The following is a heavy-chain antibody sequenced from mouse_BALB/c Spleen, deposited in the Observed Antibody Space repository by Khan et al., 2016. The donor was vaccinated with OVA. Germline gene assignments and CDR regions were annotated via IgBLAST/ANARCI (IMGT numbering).Heavy chain of an antibody. CDR2: INTYTGEP. V-gene: IGHV9-3-1*01. CDR3: ARPPVFSYVMDY. CDR1: GYTFKNHG. Sequence: QIQLVQSGPELKKPGETVKISCKASGYTFKNHGMNWVKQAPGKGLKWMSWINTYTGEPTYVEDFKGRFAFSLETSASTAYLQINNLKNEDTATYFCARPPVFSYVMDYWGQGTSVTVSS. J-gene: IGHJ4*01.